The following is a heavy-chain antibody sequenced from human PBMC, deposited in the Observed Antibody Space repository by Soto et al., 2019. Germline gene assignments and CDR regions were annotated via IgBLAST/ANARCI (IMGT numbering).Heavy chain of an antibody. CDR2: ISNDGSDT. Sequence: GGSLRLSCAASGFTFSNHWMHWVRQAPGKGPVWVSRISNDGSDTTYADSVKGRFTISRDNAKNTVYLQMNSLRAEDTAVYHCVRDRPPNSFHPSGQAPPLSVST. J-gene: IGHJ5*02. CDR1: GFTFSNHW. V-gene: IGHV3-74*03. CDR3: VRDRPPNSFHP.